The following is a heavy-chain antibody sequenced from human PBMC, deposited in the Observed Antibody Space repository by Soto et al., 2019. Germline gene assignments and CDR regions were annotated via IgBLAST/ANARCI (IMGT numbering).Heavy chain of an antibody. Sequence: QVQLVESGGGVVQPGRSLRLSCAVSGFRFNGYAMHWVRQAPGKGLEWVAVIWYDGSNENYADSVKGRFTISRDNSKNTVYLQRTSLRAEDTAVYYCARAGGYNYGDQTFYYWGQGTLVTASS. J-gene: IGHJ4*02. V-gene: IGHV3-33*01. CDR2: IWYDGSNE. CDR3: ARAGGYNYGDQTFYY. CDR1: GFRFNGYA. D-gene: IGHD5-18*01.